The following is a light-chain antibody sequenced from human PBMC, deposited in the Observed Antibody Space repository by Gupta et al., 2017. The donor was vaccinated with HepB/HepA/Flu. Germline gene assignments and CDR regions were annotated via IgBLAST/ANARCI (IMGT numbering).Light chain of an antibody. CDR2: DVN. CDR3: CSYAGSSTFYV. CDR1: SSDVGAYDY. V-gene: IGLV2-11*01. J-gene: IGLJ1*01. Sequence: QSALTQPRSVCGSPGQSVAISCTGTSSDVGAYDYVSWYQQHPGKAPKLIVFDVNKRPSGVPDRFSGSKSGNTASLTISGLQAEDEADYYCCSYAGSSTFYVFGTGTKVTVL.